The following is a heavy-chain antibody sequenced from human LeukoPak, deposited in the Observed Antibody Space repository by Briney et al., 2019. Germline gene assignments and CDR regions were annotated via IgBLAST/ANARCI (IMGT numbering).Heavy chain of an antibody. Sequence: PSETLSLTCSVSGGSISSGDYYWSWIRQSPEKGLEWIGFIYYSGSVFYNPSPKSRLAISVDSSVNQFSLTLTSVTAADTAVYYCARGGRFCAAGSCYPSWFAPWGQGTLVTVSS. D-gene: IGHD2-15*01. V-gene: IGHV4-30-4*01. CDR2: IYYSGSV. J-gene: IGHJ5*02. CDR3: ARGGRFCAAGSCYPSWFAP. CDR1: GGSISSGDYY.